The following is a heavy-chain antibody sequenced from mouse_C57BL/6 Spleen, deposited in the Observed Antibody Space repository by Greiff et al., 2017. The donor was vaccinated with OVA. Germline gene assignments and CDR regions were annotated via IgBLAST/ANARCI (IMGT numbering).Heavy chain of an antibody. CDR3: ARAAPYYFDY. CDR1: GFTFSDYY. J-gene: IGHJ2*01. V-gene: IGHV5-16*01. Sequence: DVKLVESEGGLVQPGSSMKLSCTASGFTFSDYYMAWVRQVPEKGLEWVANINYYGSSTYYLDSLKSRFIISRDNAKNILYLQMSSLKSEDTATYYCARAAPYYFDYWGQGTTLTVSS. D-gene: IGHD3-1*01. CDR2: INYYGSST.